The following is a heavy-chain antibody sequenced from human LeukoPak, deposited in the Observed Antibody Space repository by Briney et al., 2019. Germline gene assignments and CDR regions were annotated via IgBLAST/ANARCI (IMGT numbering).Heavy chain of an antibody. V-gene: IGHV4-30-4*08. J-gene: IGHJ4*02. CDR1: GGSLSSGDYY. Sequence: PSQTLSLTCTVSGGSLSSGDYYWSWIRQPPGKGLEWIGYSYYSGSTYYNPSLKSRVIISIDTSKNQFSLKLSSVTAADTAVYYCARVLCSSISCPIDYWGQGTLVTVSS. D-gene: IGHD2-2*01. CDR3: ARVLCSSISCPIDY. CDR2: SYYSGST.